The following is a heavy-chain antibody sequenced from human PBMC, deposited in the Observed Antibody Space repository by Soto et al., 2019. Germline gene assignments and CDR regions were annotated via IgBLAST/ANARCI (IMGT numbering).Heavy chain of an antibody. V-gene: IGHV1-18*01. J-gene: IGHJ6*02. CDR3: ERDRYYYGSGSYSSYCMDV. Sequence: QVQLVQSGAEVKKPGASVKVSCKASGYTFTSYGISWVRQAPGQGLEWMGWISAYNGNTTYAQKLQGRVTMTTDTSTSIAYMGLRSLRSDDTAVYYCERDRYYYGSGSYSSYCMDVWGQGTTFTVSS. D-gene: IGHD3-10*01. CDR1: GYTFTSYG. CDR2: ISAYNGNT.